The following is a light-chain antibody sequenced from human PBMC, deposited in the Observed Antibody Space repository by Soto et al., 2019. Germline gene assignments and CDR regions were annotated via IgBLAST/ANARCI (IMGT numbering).Light chain of an antibody. V-gene: IGKV1-33*01. J-gene: IGKJ4*01. Sequence: DIPMTQSPSSLSSSVGDRVTITCQASQDISKHLNWYQQKPGKAPNLLIYDASNLQIGVPSRFSGSGSGTDFIFTISSLQPEDFGTYYCQHYDTSLPAVTFGGGTKVDIK. CDR2: DAS. CDR3: QHYDTSLPAVT. CDR1: QDISKH.